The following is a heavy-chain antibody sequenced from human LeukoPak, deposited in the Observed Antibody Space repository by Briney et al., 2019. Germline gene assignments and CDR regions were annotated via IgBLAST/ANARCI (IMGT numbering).Heavy chain of an antibody. CDR1: GGSISSGGFY. Sequence: SETLSLTCDVSGGSISSGGFYWSWIRQLPGKGLEWIGHIYYSGSTYYNPSLKSRVTMSVDTSKNQFSLKLSSVTAADTAVYYCARDTTTMIAEYWGQGTLVTVSS. CDR2: IYYSGST. V-gene: IGHV4-31*11. CDR3: ARDTTTMIAEY. D-gene: IGHD3-22*01. J-gene: IGHJ4*02.